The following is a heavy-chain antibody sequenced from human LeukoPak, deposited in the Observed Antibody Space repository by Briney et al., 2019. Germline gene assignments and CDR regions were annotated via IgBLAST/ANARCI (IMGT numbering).Heavy chain of an antibody. D-gene: IGHD3-16*01. J-gene: IGHJ4*02. V-gene: IGHV3-11*01. Sequence: KPGGSLRLSCSASGFTFSDSYMSWIRQVPGKGLEWISDISSSGGTIYYADSVKGRFTISRDNAKNSLYLQMNSLRAEDTAVYCCAKEGGDWGEGYFDYWGQGTLVTVSS. CDR3: AKEGGDWGEGYFDY. CDR2: ISSSGGTI. CDR1: GFTFSDSY.